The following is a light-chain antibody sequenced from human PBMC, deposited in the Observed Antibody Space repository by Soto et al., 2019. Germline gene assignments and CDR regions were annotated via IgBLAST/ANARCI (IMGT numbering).Light chain of an antibody. CDR1: SSDVGGYNY. Sequence: QSVLTQPASVSGSVGQSITISCTGTSSDVGGYNYVSWYQQHPGKAPKLMIYEVSKRPSGVPDRFSGSKSGNTASLTVSGLQAEDEADYYCSSYAGSNVVFGGGTKLTVL. J-gene: IGLJ2*01. CDR3: SSYAGSNVV. CDR2: EVS. V-gene: IGLV2-8*01.